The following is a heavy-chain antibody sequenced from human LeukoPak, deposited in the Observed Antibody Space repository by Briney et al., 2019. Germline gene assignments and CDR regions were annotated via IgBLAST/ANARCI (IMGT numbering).Heavy chain of an antibody. V-gene: IGHV4-38-2*02. CDR3: AREVGYCSSTSCYSYFYYMDV. CDR1: GYSISRGYY. J-gene: IGHJ6*03. Sequence: SETLSLTCTVSGYSISRGYYWGWIRQPPGKGLEWIGSIYHSGSTYYNPSLKSRVTISVDTSKNQFSLKLSSVTAADTAVYYCAREVGYCSSTSCYSYFYYMDVWGKGTTVTVSS. D-gene: IGHD2-2*01. CDR2: IYHSGST.